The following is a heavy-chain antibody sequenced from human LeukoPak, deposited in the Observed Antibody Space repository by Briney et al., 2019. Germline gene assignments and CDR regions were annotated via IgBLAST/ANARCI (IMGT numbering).Heavy chain of an antibody. Sequence: PGRSLRLSCAASGFTFDDYAMHWVRQAPGKGLEWVSGISWNSGSIGYADSVKGRFTISRDNAKNSLYLQMNSLRAEDMALYYCAKGGATTLYYLDYWGQGTLVTVSS. CDR2: ISWNSGSI. V-gene: IGHV3-9*03. CDR1: GFTFDDYA. CDR3: AKGGATTLYYLDY. J-gene: IGHJ4*02. D-gene: IGHD1-26*01.